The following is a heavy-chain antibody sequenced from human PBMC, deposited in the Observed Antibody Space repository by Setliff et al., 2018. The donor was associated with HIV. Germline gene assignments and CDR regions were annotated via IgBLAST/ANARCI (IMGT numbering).Heavy chain of an antibody. CDR1: GGSISSYY. Sequence: SETLSLICTVSGGSISSYYWSWIRQPPGKGLEWIGYTYYSGSTNYNPSLKSRVTISVDTSKNQFSLKLSSVTAADTAVYYCARGVVVAATRWFDPWGQGTLVTVST. CDR2: TYYSGST. J-gene: IGHJ5*02. V-gene: IGHV4-59*01. D-gene: IGHD2-15*01. CDR3: ARGVVVAATRWFDP.